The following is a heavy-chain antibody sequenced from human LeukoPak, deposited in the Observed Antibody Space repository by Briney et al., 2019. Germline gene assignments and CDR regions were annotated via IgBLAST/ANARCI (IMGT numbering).Heavy chain of an antibody. V-gene: IGHV4-39*01. Sequence: SETLSLTCTVSGGSISSSSYYWGWIRQPPGKGLEWIGSMFDSGSTYYNPSLKSRVTLSVDTSKNQFSLKLSSVTAADTAVYYCARQPPGGDGMDVWGQGTLVTVSS. CDR2: MFDSGST. CDR1: GGSISSSSYY. CDR3: ARQPPGGDGMDV. D-gene: IGHD3-10*01. J-gene: IGHJ6*02.